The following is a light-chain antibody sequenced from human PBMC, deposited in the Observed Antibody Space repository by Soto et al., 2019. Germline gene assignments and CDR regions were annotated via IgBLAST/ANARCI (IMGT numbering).Light chain of an antibody. J-gene: IGKJ4*01. CDR3: QQSHITPLT. V-gene: IGKV1-9*01. CDR2: DAS. Sequence: IKFTQSPSTLSVSVGDRVTLTCRASQGISRYLGWYQQKPGKAPNLLTYDASTLHSGVPSRFSGGGSGTEFTLTIAKLQPDDFGTYYCQQSHITPLTFGGGT. CDR1: QGISRY.